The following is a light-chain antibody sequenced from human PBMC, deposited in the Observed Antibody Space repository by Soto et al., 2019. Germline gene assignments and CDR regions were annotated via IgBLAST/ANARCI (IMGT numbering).Light chain of an antibody. CDR2: DNN. CDR3: GTWDNSLSAL. Sequence: QPVLTQPPSVSAAPGQKVTISCSGSSSNIGNNYVSWYQQLPGTAPKLLIYDNNKRPSGIPDRFSGSKSGTSATLGITGLQTGDEATYYCGTWDNSLSALFGGGTKVTVL. CDR1: SSNIGNNY. J-gene: IGLJ2*01. V-gene: IGLV1-51*01.